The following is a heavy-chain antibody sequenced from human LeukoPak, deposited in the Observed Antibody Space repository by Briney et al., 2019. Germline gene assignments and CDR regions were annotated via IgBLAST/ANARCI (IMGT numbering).Heavy chain of an antibody. CDR2: ISSSGSTI. CDR3: ARPLTIAAAGNYYYYYGMDV. V-gene: IGHV3-48*03. Sequence: GGSLRLSCAASGFTFSGYEMNWVRQAPGKGLEWVSYISSSGSTIYYADSVKGRFTISRDNAKNSLYLQMNSLRAEDTAVYYCARPLTIAAAGNYYYYYGMDVWGKGTTVTVSS. J-gene: IGHJ6*04. CDR1: GFTFSGYE. D-gene: IGHD6-13*01.